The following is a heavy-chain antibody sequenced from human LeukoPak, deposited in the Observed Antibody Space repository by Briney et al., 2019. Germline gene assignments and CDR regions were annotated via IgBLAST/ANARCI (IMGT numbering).Heavy chain of an antibody. V-gene: IGHV3-21*01. J-gene: IGHJ3*01. CDR2: ISSSSSYI. D-gene: IGHD1-26*01. CDR1: GFTFSRYS. Sequence: GGSLRLSCAASGFTFSRYSVNWVRQAPGKGLEWVSSISSSSSYIYYADSVKGRFTISRGNAKNSLYLQMNSLRAEDTAVYYCARDSGVGACLFCSAFDLWGQGTMVTVSS. CDR3: ARDSGVGACLFCSAFDL.